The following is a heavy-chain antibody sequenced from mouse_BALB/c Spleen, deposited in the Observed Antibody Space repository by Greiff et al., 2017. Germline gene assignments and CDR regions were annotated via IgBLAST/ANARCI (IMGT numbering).Heavy chain of an antibody. V-gene: IGHV1S81*02. J-gene: IGHJ1*01. CDR1: GYTFTSYY. D-gene: IGHD2-1*01. Sequence: VQLQQSGAELVKPGASVKLSCKASGYTFTSYYMYWVKQRPGQGLEWIGEINPSNGGTNFNEKFKSKATLTVDKSSSTAYMQLSSLTSEDSAVYYCTRGHYGNYVAPYFDVWGAGTTVTVSS. CDR2: INPSNGGT. CDR3: TRGHYGNYVAPYFDV.